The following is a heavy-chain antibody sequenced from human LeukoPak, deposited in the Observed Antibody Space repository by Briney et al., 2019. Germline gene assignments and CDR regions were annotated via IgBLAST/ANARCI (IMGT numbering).Heavy chain of an antibody. CDR1: GFTFSSYD. CDR3: ARDQGGVGY. Sequence: GGALRLSCGASGFTFSSYDMDWVRRAPGKGLEWVAGIRYDGRHTYHADSVKGRFTISRDNAKNSLYLQMNSLRAEDTAVYYCARDQGGVGYWGQGTLVTVSS. V-gene: IGHV3-33*08. D-gene: IGHD3-16*01. CDR2: IRYDGRHT. J-gene: IGHJ4*02.